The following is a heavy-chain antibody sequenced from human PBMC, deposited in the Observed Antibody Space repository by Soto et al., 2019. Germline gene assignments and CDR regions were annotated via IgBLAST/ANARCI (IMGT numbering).Heavy chain of an antibody. D-gene: IGHD6-13*01. CDR2: IYYSGST. CDR1: GGSISSYY. Sequence: PSETLSLTCTVSGGSISSYYWSWIRQPPGKGLEWIGYIYYSGSTNYNPSLKSRVTISVDTSKNQFSLKLSSVTAADTAVYYCASLPKEIAAAGLFDYWGREPWSPSPQ. J-gene: IGHJ4*02. CDR3: ASLPKEIAAAGLFDY. V-gene: IGHV4-59*08.